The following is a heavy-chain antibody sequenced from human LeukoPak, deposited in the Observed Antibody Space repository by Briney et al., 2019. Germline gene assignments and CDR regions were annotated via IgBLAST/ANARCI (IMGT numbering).Heavy chain of an antibody. Sequence: RASVKVSCKASGFTFRSSALQWVRQARGQRLEWIGWIVVGSGNTNYAQKFQERVTITRDMSTSTAYVDLSSLRSEDTAVYYCAAGAKRYFGMDVWGQGTTVTVSS. CDR3: AAGAKRYFGMDV. D-gene: IGHD4/OR15-4a*01. V-gene: IGHV1-58*01. CDR2: IVVGSGNT. J-gene: IGHJ6*02. CDR1: GFTFRSSA.